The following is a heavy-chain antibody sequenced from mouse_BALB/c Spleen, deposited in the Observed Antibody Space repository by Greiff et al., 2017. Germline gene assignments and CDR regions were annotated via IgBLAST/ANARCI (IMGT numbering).Heavy chain of an antibody. Sequence: EVKVEESGPELVKPGASVKISCKASGYSFTGYFMNWVKQSHGKSLEWIGRINPYNGDTFYNQKFKGKATLTVDKSSSTAHMELLSLTSEDSAVYYCGRSGGYGNYPTGTFAYWGQGTLVTVSA. J-gene: IGHJ3*01. CDR3: GRSGGYGNYPTGTFAY. D-gene: IGHD2-1*01. CDR1: GYSFTGYF. CDR2: INPYNGDT. V-gene: IGHV1-37*01.